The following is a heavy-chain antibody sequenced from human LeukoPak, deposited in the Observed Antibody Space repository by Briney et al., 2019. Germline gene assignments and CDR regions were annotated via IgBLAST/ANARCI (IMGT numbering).Heavy chain of an antibody. CDR3: AREGRGSQWLARGYFDY. V-gene: IGHV3-30*03. Sequence: GGSLRLSCAASGFTFSSYGMHWVRQAPGKGLEWVAVISYDGSNKYYADSVKGRYTISRDNSKNTLYLQMGSLRAEDMAVYYCAREGRGSQWLARGYFDYWGQGTLVTVSS. CDR2: ISYDGSNK. D-gene: IGHD6-19*01. CDR1: GFTFSSYG. J-gene: IGHJ4*02.